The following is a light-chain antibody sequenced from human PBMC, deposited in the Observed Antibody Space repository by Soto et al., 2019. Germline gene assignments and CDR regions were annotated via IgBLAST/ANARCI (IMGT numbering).Light chain of an antibody. V-gene: IGLV2-14*01. CDR1: GSDIGGYDY. CDR2: EVI. J-gene: IGLJ2*01. CDR3: SSYTTIRTHVI. Sequence: QSALTQPASVSGSPGQSITIACTGSGSDIGGYDYVSWYQQHPGRAPKLVIYEVIKRPLGISDRFSGSKSGNTASLTISGLQAEDEADYFCSSYTTIRTHVIFGGGTKLTVL.